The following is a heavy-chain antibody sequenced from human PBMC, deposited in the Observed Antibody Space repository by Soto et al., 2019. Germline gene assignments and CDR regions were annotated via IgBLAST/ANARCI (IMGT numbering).Heavy chain of an antibody. Sequence: SVKVSCKASGFTFTSSAVQWVRQARGQRLEWIGWIVVGSGNTSYAQKFQERVTITRDMSTSTAYMELSSLRSEDTAVYYCAAGIKRPYYYYYGMDVWGQGTTVTVSS. CDR1: GFTFTSSA. J-gene: IGHJ6*02. CDR3: AAGIKRPYYYYYGMDV. V-gene: IGHV1-58*01. CDR2: IVVGSGNT.